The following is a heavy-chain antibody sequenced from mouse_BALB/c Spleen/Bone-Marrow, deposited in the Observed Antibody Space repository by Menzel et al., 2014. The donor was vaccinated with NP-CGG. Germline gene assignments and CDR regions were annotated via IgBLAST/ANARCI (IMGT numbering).Heavy chain of an antibody. D-gene: IGHD2-3*01. CDR1: GYSITSGYY. CDR2: ISYDGSN. V-gene: IGHV3-6*02. J-gene: IGHJ2*01. CDR3: ARDWDGYYFDY. Sequence: EVQVVESGPGLVKPSQSLSLTCSVTGYSITSGYYWNWIRQFPGNTLEWMGCISYDGSNNYNPSLKNRISITRDTSKNQFFLKLNSVTTEDTATYYCARDWDGYYFDYWGQGTTLTVSS.